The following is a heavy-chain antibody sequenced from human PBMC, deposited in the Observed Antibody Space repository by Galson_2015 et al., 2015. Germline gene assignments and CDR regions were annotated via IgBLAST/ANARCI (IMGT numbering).Heavy chain of an antibody. CDR2: ISSSSATI. Sequence: SLRLSCAASGFTFSSYTISWVRQAPGKGLEWVSYISSSSATIYYADSVKGRFTISRDNAKNPLYLQMNSLRDEETAVYYCARDPWRGSYKVFYFDYWGQGTLVTVSS. D-gene: IGHD1-26*01. CDR1: GFTFSSYT. CDR3: ARDPWRGSYKVFYFDY. J-gene: IGHJ4*02. V-gene: IGHV3-48*02.